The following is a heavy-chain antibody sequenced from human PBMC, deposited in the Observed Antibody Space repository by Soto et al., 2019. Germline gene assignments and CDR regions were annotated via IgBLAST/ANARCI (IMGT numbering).Heavy chain of an antibody. J-gene: IGHJ6*02. D-gene: IGHD3-3*01. CDR1: GYTFTSYG. CDR3: ARDLGFWRGYYYYGMAV. V-gene: IGHV1-18*01. CDR2: ISAYNGNR. Sequence: QVQLVQSGVEVKKPGASVKVSCKASGYTFTSYGISWVRQAPGQGLEWMGWISAYNGNRNYAQKFQGRVTMRTDTAPSTAYMERRGLRSDDTAVYYCARDLGFWRGYYYYGMAVWGQGTTVTVS.